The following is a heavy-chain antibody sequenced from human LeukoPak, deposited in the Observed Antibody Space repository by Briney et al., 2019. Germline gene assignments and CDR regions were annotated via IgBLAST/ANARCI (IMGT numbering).Heavy chain of an antibody. J-gene: IGHJ4*02. V-gene: IGHV4-34*01. CDR3: ARRGRIAARYYFDY. CDR2: INHSGST. D-gene: IGHD6-6*01. Sequence: SQTLSLTCAVYGGSFSGYYWSWIRQPPGKGLEWIGEINHSGSTNYNPSLKSRVTISVDTSKNQFSLKLSSVTATDTAVYYCARRGRIAARYYFDYWGQGTLVTVSS. CDR1: GGSFSGYY.